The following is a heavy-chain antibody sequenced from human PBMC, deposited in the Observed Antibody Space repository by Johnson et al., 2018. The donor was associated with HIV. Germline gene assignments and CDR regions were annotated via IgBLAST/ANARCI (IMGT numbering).Heavy chain of an antibody. J-gene: IGHJ3*02. D-gene: IGHD1-1*01. CDR2: IRYDGNNK. CDR3: ARGGNEIDAVDI. Sequence: QVQLVESGGGLVQPGGSLRLSCAASGFTFRSYGMHWVRQAPGKGLEWVAFIRYDGNNKYYVDSVKGRFTIARDNSKNTLYLQMHSLRAEDTAVYYCARGGNEIDAVDIWGQGTMVTVSS. V-gene: IGHV3-30*02. CDR1: GFTFRSYG.